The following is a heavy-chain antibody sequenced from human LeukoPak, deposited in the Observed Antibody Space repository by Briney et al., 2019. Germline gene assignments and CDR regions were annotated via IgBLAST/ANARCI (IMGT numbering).Heavy chain of an antibody. CDR1: GFTFSSYA. V-gene: IGHV3-23*01. CDR2: ISGGGGST. CDR3: ATSRGYSSGWYWFDP. D-gene: IGHD6-19*01. J-gene: IGHJ5*02. Sequence: TGGSLRPSCAASGFTFSSYAMSWVRQAPGEGLEWVSAISGGGGSTYYADSVKGRFTISRDNSKNTLYLQMNSLRAEDTAVYYCATSRGYSSGWYWFDPWGQGTLVTVSS.